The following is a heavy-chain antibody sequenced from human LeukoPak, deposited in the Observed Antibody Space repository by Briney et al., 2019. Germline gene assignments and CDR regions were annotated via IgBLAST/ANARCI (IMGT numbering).Heavy chain of an antibody. Sequence: ASVKVSCKASGYTFTSYYMHWVRQAPGQGLEWMGIINPSGGSTIYAQKFQGRVTMTRDTSISTAYMELSRLRSDDTAVYYCARAYYDILTGYLYNWFDPWGQGTLVTVSS. J-gene: IGHJ5*02. CDR2: INPSGGST. D-gene: IGHD3-9*01. V-gene: IGHV1-46*01. CDR1: GYTFTSYY. CDR3: ARAYYDILTGYLYNWFDP.